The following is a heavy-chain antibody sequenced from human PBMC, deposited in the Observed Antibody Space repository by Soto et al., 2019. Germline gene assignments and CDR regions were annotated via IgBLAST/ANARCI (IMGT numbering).Heavy chain of an antibody. D-gene: IGHD6-19*01. CDR2: IVVGSGNT. CDR1: GFTFTSSA. CDR3: SADVGGSGWYFNYWYGMDV. V-gene: IGHV1-58*02. J-gene: IGHJ6*02. Sequence: SVKVSCKASGFTFTSSAMQWVRQARGQRLEWIGWIVVGSGNTNYAQKFQERVTITRDMSTSTAYMELSSLRSEDTAVYYCSADVGGSGWYFNYWYGMDVWGQGTTVTVSS.